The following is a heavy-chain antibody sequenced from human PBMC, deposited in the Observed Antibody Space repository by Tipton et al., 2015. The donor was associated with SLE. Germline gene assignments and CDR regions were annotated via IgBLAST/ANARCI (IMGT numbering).Heavy chain of an antibody. J-gene: IGHJ4*02. CDR2: FYFSGSAYST. CDR1: GVSISTYY. CDR3: AKDYNHDNADYN. V-gene: IGHV4-59*12. Sequence: TLSLTCSVSGVSISTYYWSWIRQSPGKGLEWIGFFYFSGSAYSTYYNPSLKSRVTISVDKSKNQFSLKLSSVTVADTAVYYCAKDYNHDNADYNWGQGTLVIVSS. D-gene: IGHD4-17*01.